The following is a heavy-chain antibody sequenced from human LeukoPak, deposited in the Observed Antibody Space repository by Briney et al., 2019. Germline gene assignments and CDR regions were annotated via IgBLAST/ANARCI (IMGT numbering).Heavy chain of an antibody. Sequence: SETLSLTCTVYRGSISTYFWSWIRQPPGKGLVWIGYIYYSGSTNYTPSLKSRVTISIDTSKNQLSLKLSSVTAADTAVYYCARLYCSSTSCSTARSNWFDPWGQGTLVSVSS. D-gene: IGHD2-2*01. CDR2: IYYSGST. J-gene: IGHJ5*02. CDR1: RGSISTYF. V-gene: IGHV4-59*08. CDR3: ARLYCSSTSCSTARSNWFDP.